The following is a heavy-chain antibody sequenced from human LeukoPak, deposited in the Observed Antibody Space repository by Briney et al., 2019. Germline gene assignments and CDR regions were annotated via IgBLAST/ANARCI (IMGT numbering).Heavy chain of an antibody. CDR1: GFTFSNAW. CDR2: IKSKTDGGTT. CDR3: APDLRGAAWSLDY. D-gene: IGHD2-15*01. J-gene: IGHJ4*02. Sequence: PGGSLRLSCAASGFTFSNAWMSWVRQAPGKGLEWVGHIKSKTDGGTTDYAAPVKGRFTISRDDSKTTLYLQMNSLRAEDTAVYYCAPDLRGAAWSLDYWGQGTLVTVSS. V-gene: IGHV3-15*01.